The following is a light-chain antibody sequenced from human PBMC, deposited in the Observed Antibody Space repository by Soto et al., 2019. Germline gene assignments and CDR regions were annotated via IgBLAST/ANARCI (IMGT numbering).Light chain of an antibody. Sequence: DIQMTQSQSSLSASVGDRITITCRASQSIRTYLNWYQQKPGTAPKLLVRAASSLHGGVPSRFSGGGSGTDFTLTISSLQPEDFATYYCQQSYSTPYTFGQGTKLDIK. J-gene: IGKJ2*01. V-gene: IGKV1-39*01. CDR2: AAS. CDR1: QSIRTY. CDR3: QQSYSTPYT.